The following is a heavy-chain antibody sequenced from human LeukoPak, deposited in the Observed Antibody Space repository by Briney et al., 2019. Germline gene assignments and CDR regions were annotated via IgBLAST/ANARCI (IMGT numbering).Heavy chain of an antibody. CDR2: INHSGNT. V-gene: IGHV4-34*01. J-gene: IGHJ4*02. CDR1: GGSFSGYY. CDR3: ARHTTVVTVFDY. Sequence: SETLSLTCAVYGGSFSGYYWSWIRQPPGKGLEGIGEINHSGNTNYNPSLKSRVTISVDTSKNQFSLKLSSVTAADTAVYYCARHTTVVTVFDYWGQGTLVTVSS. D-gene: IGHD4-23*01.